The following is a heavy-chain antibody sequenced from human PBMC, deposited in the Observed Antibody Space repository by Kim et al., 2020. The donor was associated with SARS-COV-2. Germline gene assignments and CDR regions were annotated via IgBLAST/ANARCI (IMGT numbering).Heavy chain of an antibody. CDR1: GFTFSSYG. Sequence: GGSLRLSCAASGFTFSSYGMHWVRQAPGKGLEWVAVIWYDGSNKYYADSVKGRFTISRDNSKNTLYLQMNSLRAEDTAVYYCAGDMPLRPGGHLASSPLGYWGQGTLVTVSS. CDR2: IWYDGSNK. V-gene: IGHV3-33*01. J-gene: IGHJ4*02. CDR3: AGDMPLRPGGHLASSPLGY. D-gene: IGHD2-8*02.